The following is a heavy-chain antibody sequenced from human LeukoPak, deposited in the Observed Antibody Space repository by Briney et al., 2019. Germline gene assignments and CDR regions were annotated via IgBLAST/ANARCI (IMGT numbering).Heavy chain of an antibody. Sequence: GGSLRLSCAVSGFTFSRYWMSWVRQAPGKGLEWVGNINQNGTEKYSVDSVKGRFTTSRDNSKNTLYLQMNSLRAEDTAVYYCAKDRVSFVPILRFLSGGFDPWGQGTLVTVSS. J-gene: IGHJ5*02. CDR2: INQNGTEK. D-gene: IGHD3-3*01. CDR3: AKDRVSFVPILRFLSGGFDP. CDR1: GFTFSRYW. V-gene: IGHV3-7*01.